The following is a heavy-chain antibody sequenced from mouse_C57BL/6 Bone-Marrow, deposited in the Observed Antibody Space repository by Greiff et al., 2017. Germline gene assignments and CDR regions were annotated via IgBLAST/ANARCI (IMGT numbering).Heavy chain of an antibody. D-gene: IGHD1-1*01. V-gene: IGHV6-6*01. CDR2: IRNKANNHAT. CDR3: TNGSSYGWYFDV. Sequence: LQQSGGGLVQPGGSMKLSCAASGFTFSDAWMDWVRQSPEKGLEWVAEIRNKANNHATYYAESVKGRFTISGDDSKSSVYLQMNSLRAEDTGIYYCTNGSSYGWYFDVWGTGTTVTVSS. CDR1: GFTFSDAW. J-gene: IGHJ1*03.